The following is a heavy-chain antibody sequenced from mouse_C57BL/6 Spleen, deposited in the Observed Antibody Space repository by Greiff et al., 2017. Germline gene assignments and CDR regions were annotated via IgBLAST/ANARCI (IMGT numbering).Heavy chain of an antibody. V-gene: IGHV1-69*01. J-gene: IGHJ4*01. D-gene: IGHD1-1*01. CDR3: ARWDYGSSPYYAMDY. CDR2: IDPSDSYT. CDR1: GYTFTSYW. Sequence: VQLQQPGAELVMPGASVKLSCKASGYTFTSYWMHWVKQRPGQGLEWIGEIDPSDSYTNYNQKFKGKSTLTVDKSSSTAYMQLSSLTSEDSAVYYCARWDYGSSPYYAMDYWGQGTSVTVSS.